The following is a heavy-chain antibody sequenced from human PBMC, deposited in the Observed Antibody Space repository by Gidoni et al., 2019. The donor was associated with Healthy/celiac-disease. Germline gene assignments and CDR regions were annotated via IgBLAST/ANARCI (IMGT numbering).Heavy chain of an antibody. V-gene: IGHV1-8*01. CDR3: ARAAYSGSHFDY. CDR1: GYTFTSYD. Sequence: VQLVQSGAEVKKPGASVTVSCKASGYTFTSYDINWVRQATGQGLEWMGWMNPNSGNTGYAQKFQGRVTITRNTSISKAYMGLSSLRSEETAVYYGARAAYSGSHFDYWGQGTLVTVS. D-gene: IGHD1-26*01. J-gene: IGHJ4*02. CDR2: MNPNSGNT.